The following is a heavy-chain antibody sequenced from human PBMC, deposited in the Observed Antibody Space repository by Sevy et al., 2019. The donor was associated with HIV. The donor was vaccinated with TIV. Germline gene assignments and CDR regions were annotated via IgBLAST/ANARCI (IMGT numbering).Heavy chain of an antibody. CDR3: AKDFYDSSGYYPLEAFDI. CDR2: LSGSGAST. D-gene: IGHD3-22*01. Sequence: GGSLRLSCAASGFTFTTYAMGWVRQAPGKGLKWVSTLSGSGASTYYADSVKGGFTISRDNSKNTLFLQMDSLRAEDTAVYYCAKDFYDSSGYYPLEAFDIWGQGTMVTVSS. J-gene: IGHJ3*02. V-gene: IGHV3-23*01. CDR1: GFTFTTYA.